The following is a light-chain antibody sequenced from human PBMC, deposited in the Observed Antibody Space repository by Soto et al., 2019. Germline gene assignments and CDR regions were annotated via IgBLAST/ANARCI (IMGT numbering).Light chain of an antibody. CDR2: AAS. CDR3: QQLNSYPRT. V-gene: IGKV1-9*01. J-gene: IGKJ1*01. CDR1: QGISRY. Sequence: DIQLTQSPSFLSASVGDRVTITCRASQGISRYLAWYQQKPGKAPKLLIYAASTLQSGVPSRFNGSGSGTELILTSSSRQPEDFASYYCQQLNSYPRTFGQGTKVEIK.